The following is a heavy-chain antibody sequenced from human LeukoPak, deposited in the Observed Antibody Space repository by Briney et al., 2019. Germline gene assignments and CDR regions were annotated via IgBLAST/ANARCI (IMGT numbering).Heavy chain of an antibody. CDR3: ARDQGPFDP. CDR1: GGSISSSSYY. Sequence: SETLSLTCTVSGGSISSSSYYWGWIRQPPGKGLEWIGSIYYSGSTYYNPSLKSRVTISVDTSKNQFSLKLSSVTAADTAVYYCARDQGPFDPWGQGTLVTVSS. CDR2: IYYSGST. V-gene: IGHV4-39*07. J-gene: IGHJ5*02.